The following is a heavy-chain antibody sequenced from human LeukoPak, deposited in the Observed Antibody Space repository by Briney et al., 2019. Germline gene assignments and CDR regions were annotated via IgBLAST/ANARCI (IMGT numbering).Heavy chain of an antibody. CDR3: AKGNIYYDSSGYYYGWDY. V-gene: IGHV3-9*01. CDR1: GFTFDDYA. CDR2: ISWNSGSI. D-gene: IGHD3-22*01. Sequence: GGSLRLSCAASGFTFDDYAMHWVRQAPGKGLEWVSGISWNSGSIGYADSVKGRFTISRDNAKNSLYLQMNSLRAEDTALYYCAKGNIYYDSSGYYYGWDYWGQGTLVTVSS. J-gene: IGHJ4*02.